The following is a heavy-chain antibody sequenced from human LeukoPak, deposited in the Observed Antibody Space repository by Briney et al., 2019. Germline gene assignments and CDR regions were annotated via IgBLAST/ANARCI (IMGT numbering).Heavy chain of an antibody. CDR1: GGSISSYY. J-gene: IGHJ3*02. CDR3: ARLGFYDFWSGTSPMGGAFDI. Sequence: PSETLSLTCTVSGGSISSYYWSWIRQPPGKGLEWIGYIYYSGSTNYNPSLKSRVTISVDTSKNQFSLKLSSVTAADTAVYYCARLGFYDFWSGTSPMGGAFDIWGQGTMVTVSS. D-gene: IGHD3-3*01. V-gene: IGHV4-59*08. CDR2: IYYSGST.